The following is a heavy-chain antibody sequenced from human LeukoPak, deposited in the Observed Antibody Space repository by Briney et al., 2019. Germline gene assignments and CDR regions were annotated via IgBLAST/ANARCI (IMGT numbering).Heavy chain of an antibody. Sequence: SETLSLTCTVSGGSISSSSYYWGWIRQPPGKGLEWIGSIYYSGSTYYNPSLKSRVTISVDTSKNQFSLKLSSVTAADTAVYYCVRLRLSSFRSEHYYMDVWGKGTTVTISS. V-gene: IGHV4-39*01. CDR3: VRLRLSSFRSEHYYMDV. D-gene: IGHD5-12*01. J-gene: IGHJ6*03. CDR2: IYYSGST. CDR1: GGSISSSSYY.